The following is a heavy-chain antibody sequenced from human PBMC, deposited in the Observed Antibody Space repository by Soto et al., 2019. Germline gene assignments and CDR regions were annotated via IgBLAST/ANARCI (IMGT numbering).Heavy chain of an antibody. CDR1: GGSISSGGYY. CDR3: AALYRVRGVRTFDY. CDR2: IYYTGST. J-gene: IGHJ4*02. D-gene: IGHD3-10*01. Sequence: QVQLQESGPGLVKPSQTLSLTCTVSGGSISSGGYYWSWIRQHPGKGLEWIGYIYYTGSTYYNPSLKSRVTVSGVTSKNQCSLRVGSVTVANTAVYYCAALYRVRGVRTFDYWGQGTLVTVSS. V-gene: IGHV4-31*03.